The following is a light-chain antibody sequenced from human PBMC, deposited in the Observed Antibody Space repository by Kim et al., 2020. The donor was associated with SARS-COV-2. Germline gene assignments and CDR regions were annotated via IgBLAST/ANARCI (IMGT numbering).Light chain of an antibody. CDR3: QQSHSIPYT. CDR1: QTISRY. V-gene: IGKV1-39*01. CDR2: AAS. J-gene: IGKJ2*01. Sequence: DIQMTQSLSSLSASAGDSITITCRASQTISRYLNWYQQKPGKAPNLLISAASTLQSGVPSRFSGGGSGTEFTLTINSLQPEDSATYYCQQSHSIPYTFGQGTKLEI.